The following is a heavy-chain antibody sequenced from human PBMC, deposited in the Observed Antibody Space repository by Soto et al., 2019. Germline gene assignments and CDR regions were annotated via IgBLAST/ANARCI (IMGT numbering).Heavy chain of an antibody. V-gene: IGHV3-23*01. CDR3: ANHEEWLLGYLDY. CDR2: ISGSGGST. D-gene: IGHD3-3*01. CDR1: GFTFSSYA. Sequence: EVQLLESGGGLVQPGGSLRLSCAASGFTFSSYAMSWVRQAPGKGLEWVSAISGSGGSTYYADSVKGRFTISRDNSKNTLYLQMNSLRAEDTAVDYCANHEEWLLGYLDYWGQGTLVTVSS. J-gene: IGHJ4*02.